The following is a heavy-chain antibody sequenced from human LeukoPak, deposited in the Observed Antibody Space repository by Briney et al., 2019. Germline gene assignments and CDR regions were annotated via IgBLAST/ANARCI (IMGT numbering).Heavy chain of an antibody. V-gene: IGHV1-18*01. CDR3: ARGLGDKYYYDSSGYCFDY. D-gene: IGHD3-22*01. CDR2: ISAYSGNT. CDR1: GYTFTSYG. J-gene: IGHJ4*02. Sequence: GASVKVSCKASGYTFTSYGISWVRQAPGQGLEWMGWISAYSGNTNYAQKLQGRVTMTTDTSTSTAYMELRSLRSDDTAVYYCARGLGDKYYYDSSGYCFDYWGQGTLVTVSS.